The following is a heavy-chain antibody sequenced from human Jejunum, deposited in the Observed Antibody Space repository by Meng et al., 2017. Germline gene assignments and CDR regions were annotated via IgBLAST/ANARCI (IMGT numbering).Heavy chain of an antibody. CDR1: GFTFSDKS. CDR2: IWSDGGNE. CDR3: ARDRGLRDLDH. V-gene: IGHV3-33*08. J-gene: IGHJ4*02. Sequence: QGLLVASWGVVVNPGGSLRLACAASGFTFSDKSMTWVRQAPGKGLEWVAMIWSDGGNEYYADSVKGRFTISRDNSKNTVYLQMDSLRAEDTAVYYCARDRGLRDLDHWGQGTLVTVSS. D-gene: IGHD3-10*01.